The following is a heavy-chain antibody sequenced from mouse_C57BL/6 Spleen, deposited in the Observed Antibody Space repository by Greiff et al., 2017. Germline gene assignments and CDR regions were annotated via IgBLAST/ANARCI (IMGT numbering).Heavy chain of an antibody. CDR1: GYTFTSYW. CDR2: IHPNSGST. D-gene: IGHD1-1*01. V-gene: IGHV1-64*01. J-gene: IGHJ1*03. Sequence: QVQLQQPGAELVKPGASVKLSCKASGYTFTSYWMHWVKQRPGQGLEWLGMIHPNSGSTNYNEKFKSKATLTVDKSSSTAYMQLSILTSEDSAVYYCARETYYGSSYGYFDVWGTGTTVTVSS. CDR3: ARETYYGSSYGYFDV.